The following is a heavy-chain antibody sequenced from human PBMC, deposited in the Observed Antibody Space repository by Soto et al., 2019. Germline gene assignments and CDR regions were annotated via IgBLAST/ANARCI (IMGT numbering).Heavy chain of an antibody. V-gene: IGHV3-23*01. D-gene: IGHD2-15*01. Sequence: GGSLRLSCAASGFNFAKYAMNWVRQAPGQGLEWVSAISGGGSTAYYADSVKGRFTISRDNSRNTVHLQIDSLRVEDTAIYYCAKEREIVRIDHDASDSWGQGIPVTVSS. CDR1: GFNFAKYA. J-gene: IGHJ4*02. CDR3: AKEREIVRIDHDASDS. CDR2: ISGGGSTA.